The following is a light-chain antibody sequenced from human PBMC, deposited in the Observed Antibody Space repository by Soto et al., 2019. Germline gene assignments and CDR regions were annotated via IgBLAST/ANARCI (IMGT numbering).Light chain of an antibody. CDR1: QSVGNN. Sequence: EIVLTQSPATLSVSPGERATLSCRASQSVGNNLAWYQQKPGQAPRLLIHGASTMATGVPARFSGSGSGTEFTLTIASLQPDDFATYYCQQYETFSGTFGPGTKVDNK. J-gene: IGKJ1*01. V-gene: IGKV3-15*01. CDR3: QQYETFSGT. CDR2: GAS.